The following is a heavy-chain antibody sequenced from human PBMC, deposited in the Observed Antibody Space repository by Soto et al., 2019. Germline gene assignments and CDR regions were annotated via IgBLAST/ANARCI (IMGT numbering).Heavy chain of an antibody. CDR2: ISGSGGST. V-gene: IGHV3-23*01. Sequence: EVRLLESGGDFVQPGGSLRLSCAASGFVFENYAMSWVRQPPGKGLQWVSLISGSGGSTHYADSVEGRFTISRDNSKNTLYLEMDSLRAEDTAVYYCAKVVKYDVLTGYYKGPDYYGMDVWCQGTTVTVSS. D-gene: IGHD3-9*01. J-gene: IGHJ6*02. CDR1: GFVFENYA. CDR3: AKVVKYDVLTGYYKGPDYYGMDV.